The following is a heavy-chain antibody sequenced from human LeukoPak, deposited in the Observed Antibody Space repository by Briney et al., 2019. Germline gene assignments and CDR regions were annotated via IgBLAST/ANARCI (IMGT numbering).Heavy chain of an antibody. V-gene: IGHV3-30*03. D-gene: IGHD6-19*01. CDR3: ARDLAVAGNGHF. J-gene: IGHJ4*02. CDR2: ILYDANNK. Sequence: PGGSLRLSCAASGFTFSSYGMHWVRQAPGEGLEWVAVILYDANNKYYADSVKGRFTISRDNPKKTLYLQMNSLRAEDAAIYYCARDLAVAGNGHFWGQGTLVTVSS. CDR1: GFTFSSYG.